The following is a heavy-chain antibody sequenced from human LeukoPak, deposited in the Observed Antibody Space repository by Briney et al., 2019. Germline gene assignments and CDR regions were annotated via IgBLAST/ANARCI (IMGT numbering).Heavy chain of an antibody. D-gene: IGHD3-10*01. CDR2: IYYSGST. J-gene: IGHJ4*02. V-gene: IGHV4-39*01. Sequence: SETLSLTCTVSGGSISSSSYYWGWIRQPPGKGLEWIGSIYYSGSTYYNPSLKSRVTISVDTSKNQFSLKLSSVTAADTAVYYCARASITMVRGVIINHNYYFDYWGQGTLVTVSS. CDR3: ARASITMVRGVIINHNYYFDY. CDR1: GGSISSSSYY.